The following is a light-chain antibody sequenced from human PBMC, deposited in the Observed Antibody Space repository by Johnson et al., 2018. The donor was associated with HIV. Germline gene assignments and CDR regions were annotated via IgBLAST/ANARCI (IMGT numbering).Light chain of an antibody. CDR2: DNN. V-gene: IGLV1-51*01. CDR3: GTWDSSLSTFYG. J-gene: IGLJ1*01. CDR1: SSNIGNNY. Sequence: QSVLTQPPSVSAAPGQKVTISCSGSSSNIGNNYVSWYQHLPRTAPKLLIYDNNKRPSGLPDRFSGSKSGTSATLAITALQTGDEADYYCGTWDSSLSTFYGFGTGTKVTVL.